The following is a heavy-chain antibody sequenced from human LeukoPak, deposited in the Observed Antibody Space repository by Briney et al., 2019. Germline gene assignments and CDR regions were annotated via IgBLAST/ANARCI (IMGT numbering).Heavy chain of an antibody. J-gene: IGHJ4*02. V-gene: IGHV1-69*13. CDR3: ARQGQLVVTRFYFDY. Sequence: ASVKVSFKASGGTFSSYAISWVRQAPGQGLEWMGGIIPIFGTANYAQKFQGRVTITADESTSTAYMELSSLRSEDTAVYYCARQGQLVVTRFYFDYWGQGTLVTVSS. D-gene: IGHD3-22*01. CDR2: IIPIFGTA. CDR1: GGTFSSYA.